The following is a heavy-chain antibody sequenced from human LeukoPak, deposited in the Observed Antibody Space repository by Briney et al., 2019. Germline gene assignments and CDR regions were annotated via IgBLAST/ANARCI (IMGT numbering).Heavy chain of an antibody. D-gene: IGHD1-26*01. J-gene: IGHJ4*02. V-gene: IGHV1-69*13. CDR2: IIPIFGTA. CDR1: GGTFSSYA. Sequence: SVKVSCKASGGTFSSYAISWVRQAPGQGLEWMGGIIPIFGTANYAQKFQGRVTITADGSTSTAYMELSSLRSEDTAVYYCARDKSGYSGTYYDYWGQGTLVTVSS. CDR3: ARDKSGYSGTYYDY.